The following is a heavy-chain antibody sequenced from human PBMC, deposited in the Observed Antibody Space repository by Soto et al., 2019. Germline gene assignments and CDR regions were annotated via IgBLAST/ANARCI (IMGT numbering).Heavy chain of an antibody. Sequence: GESLKISCEGSGYSFSSYWVAWVRQMPGKGLEWMGIIYPGDSETKYSPSFQGQVTMSADKSIRTAYLQWSSLKVSDTAMYYCARGRCHGGSCLINALDIRGQGTMVTASS. V-gene: IGHV5-51*01. J-gene: IGHJ3*02. CDR1: GYSFSSYW. D-gene: IGHD2-15*01. CDR2: IYPGDSET. CDR3: ARGRCHGGSCLINALDI.